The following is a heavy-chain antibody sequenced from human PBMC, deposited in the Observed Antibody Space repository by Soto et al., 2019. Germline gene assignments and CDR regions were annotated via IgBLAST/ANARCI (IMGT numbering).Heavy chain of an antibody. D-gene: IGHD2-21*02. CDR3: ARASSYCGGDCYYYYGMDV. Sequence: ASVKVSCKASGYTFTSTWMRWVRQAPGQGLEWMGGISAYNGNTNYAQKLQGRVTMTTDTSTSTAYMELRSLRSDDTAVYYCARASSYCGGDCYYYYGMDVWGQGTTVTVS. CDR2: ISAYNGNT. CDR1: GYTFTSTW. J-gene: IGHJ6*02. V-gene: IGHV1-18*04.